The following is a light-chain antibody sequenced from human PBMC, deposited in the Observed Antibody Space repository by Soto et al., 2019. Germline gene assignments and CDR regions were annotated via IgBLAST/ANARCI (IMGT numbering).Light chain of an antibody. CDR3: AGWDEWLSGPV. Sequence: QSALTQPPSVSGTPGQRVTISCSGSSSNIGTNVVNWYQQFPGTAPKLLIFNNNNRPSGVPDRFSGSKSGSSASLAISGLLSEDEADYYCAGWDEWLSGPVFGGGTTVTVL. CDR2: NNN. J-gene: IGLJ3*02. CDR1: SSNIGTNV. V-gene: IGLV1-44*01.